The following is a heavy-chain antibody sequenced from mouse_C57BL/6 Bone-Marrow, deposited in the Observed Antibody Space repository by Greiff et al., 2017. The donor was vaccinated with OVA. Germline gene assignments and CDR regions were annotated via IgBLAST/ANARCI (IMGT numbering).Heavy chain of an antibody. CDR2: IDPENGDT. V-gene: IGHV14-4*01. Sequence: EVQLQQSGAELVRPGASVKLSCTASGFNIKDDYMHWVKQRPEQGLEWIGWIDPENGDTEYASKFQGKATITADTSSNTAYLQLSSLTSEDTAVYYCTPWPNSNFYYFDYWGQGTTLTVSS. J-gene: IGHJ2*01. CDR3: TPWPNSNFYYFDY. CDR1: GFNIKDDY. D-gene: IGHD2-5*01.